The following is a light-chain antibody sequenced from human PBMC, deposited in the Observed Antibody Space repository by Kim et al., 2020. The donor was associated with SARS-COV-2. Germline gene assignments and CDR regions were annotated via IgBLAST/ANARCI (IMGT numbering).Light chain of an antibody. CDR3: QVWDSSSDHVV. V-gene: IGLV3-21*04. J-gene: IGLJ2*01. Sequence: GKTARITCGGNKIGSKSVHWYQQKPGQAPVLVIYYDSDRPSGIPERFSGSNSGNTATLTISRVEAGDEADYYCQVWDSSSDHVVFGGGTQLTVL. CDR2: YDS. CDR1: KIGSKS.